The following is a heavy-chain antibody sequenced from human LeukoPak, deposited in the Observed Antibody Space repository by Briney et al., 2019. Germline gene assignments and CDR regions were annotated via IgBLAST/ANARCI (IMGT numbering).Heavy chain of an antibody. CDR3: ARETWAFDI. J-gene: IGHJ3*02. CDR1: GFTFSNYA. CDR2: ISYDGRNK. Sequence: GGSLRLSCAASGFTFSNYAMHWVRKAPGKGLEWVAVISYDGRNKYYADSVKGRFTISRDNSKNTLYLEMNSLRAEDTAVYYCARETWAFDIWGQGTMVTVSS. V-gene: IGHV3-30*04.